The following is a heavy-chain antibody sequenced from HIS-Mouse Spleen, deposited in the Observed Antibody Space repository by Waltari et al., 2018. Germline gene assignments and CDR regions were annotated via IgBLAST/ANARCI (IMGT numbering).Heavy chain of an antibody. J-gene: IGHJ4*02. CDR1: GFTFSSYW. CDR2: INSDGSST. D-gene: IGHD3-10*01. CDR3: ARDQPPVNYYGSGSPPRY. Sequence: EVQLVESGGGLVQPGGSLRLSCAASGFTFSSYWMHWVRQAPGKGLVWVSRINSDGSSTSYADSVKGRFTISRDNAKSTLYLQMNSLRAEDTAVYYCARDQPPVNYYGSGSPPRYWGQGTLVTVSS. V-gene: IGHV3-74*01.